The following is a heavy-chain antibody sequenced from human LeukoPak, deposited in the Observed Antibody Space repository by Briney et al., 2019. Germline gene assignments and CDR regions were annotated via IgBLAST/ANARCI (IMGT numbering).Heavy chain of an antibody. V-gene: IGHV3-48*04. Sequence: GGSLRLSCAASGFTFSSYSMNWVRQAPGKGLEWVSYISSSSSTIYYADSVKGRFTISRDNAKNSLYLQMNSLRAEDTAVYYCARDGYSNYFYYYYYMDVWGKGTTVTVSS. CDR2: ISSSSSTI. CDR3: ARDGYSNYFYYYYYMDV. D-gene: IGHD4-11*01. CDR1: GFTFSSYS. J-gene: IGHJ6*03.